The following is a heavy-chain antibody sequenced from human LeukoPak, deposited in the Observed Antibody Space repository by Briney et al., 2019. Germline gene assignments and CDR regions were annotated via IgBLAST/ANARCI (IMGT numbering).Heavy chain of an antibody. CDR2: ISGSGGST. CDR1: GFTFSSYA. D-gene: IGHD6-19*01. V-gene: IGHV3-23*01. CDR3: ARRIPVAEFDY. Sequence: GGSLRLSCAASGFTFSSYAMSWVRQAPGKGLEWVSGISGSGGSTYYADSVKGRFTISRDNSKNTLYLQMNRLRAEDAAVYYCARRIPVAEFDYWGQGTLVTVSS. J-gene: IGHJ4*02.